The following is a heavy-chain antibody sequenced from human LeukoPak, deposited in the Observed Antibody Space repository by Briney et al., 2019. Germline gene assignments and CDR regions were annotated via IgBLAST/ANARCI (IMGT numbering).Heavy chain of an antibody. Sequence: GASVKVSCKASGYTFTSYGISWVRQAPGQGLEWMGWISAYNGNTNYAQKLQGRVTMTTDTSTSTAYMELRSLRSDDTAVYYCARRKYQLVYDYYYYYMDVWGKGTTVTVSS. CDR3: ARRKYQLVYDYYYYYMDV. J-gene: IGHJ6*03. CDR2: ISAYNGNT. D-gene: IGHD2-2*02. CDR1: GYTFTSYG. V-gene: IGHV1-18*01.